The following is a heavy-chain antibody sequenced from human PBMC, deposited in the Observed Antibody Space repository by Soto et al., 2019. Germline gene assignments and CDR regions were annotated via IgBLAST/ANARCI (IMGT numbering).Heavy chain of an antibody. V-gene: IGHV4-4*07. D-gene: IGHD6-25*01. CDR2: IYTSGST. CDR3: ARGPPNRSGLFEPDDDYYGMDV. CDR1: GGSISSYY. J-gene: IGHJ6*01. Sequence: SETLSLTCAVSGGSISSYYWSWIRQPAGKGLEWIGRIYTSGSTNYNPSLKSRVTMSVDTSKNQFSLKLSSVTAADTPVYYSARGPPNRSGLFEPDDDYYGMDVRGDRTT.